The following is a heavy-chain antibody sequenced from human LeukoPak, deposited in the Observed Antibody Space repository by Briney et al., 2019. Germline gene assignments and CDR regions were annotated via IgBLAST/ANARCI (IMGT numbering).Heavy chain of an antibody. J-gene: IGHJ6*03. D-gene: IGHD3-3*01. CDR1: GFTFSSYS. V-gene: IGHV3-23*01. CDR3: AKAAIFGVVINYMDV. CDR2: ISGSGGST. Sequence: GGSLRLSCAASGFTFSSYSMDWVRQAPGKGLEWVSTISGSGGSTYYADSVKGRFTISRDNSKNTLYLQMNSLRAEDTAVYYCAKAAIFGVVINYMDVWGKGTTVTVSS.